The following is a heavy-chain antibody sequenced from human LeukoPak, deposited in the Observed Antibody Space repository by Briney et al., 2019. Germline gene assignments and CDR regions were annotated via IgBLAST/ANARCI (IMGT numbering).Heavy chain of an antibody. V-gene: IGHV3-11*04. J-gene: IGHJ4*01. D-gene: IGHD5-24*01. Sequence: PGGSLRLSCAVSGFTFTDTYMTWIRQAPGKGLESLSYISPSGTDISYADSVKGRFTISRDNAKNSLYLQMNSLRAEDAAFYYCAKLLRDVTIYDFWGHGTLVTVSS. CDR1: GFTFTDTY. CDR2: ISPSGTDI. CDR3: AKLLRDVTIYDF.